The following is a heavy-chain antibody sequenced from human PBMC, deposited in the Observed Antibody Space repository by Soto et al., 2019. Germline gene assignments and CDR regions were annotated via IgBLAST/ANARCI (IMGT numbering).Heavy chain of an antibody. CDR2: IYYSGSI. Sequence: SETLSPTCTVSGGSISSDYWSWIRQPPGKGLEWIGFIYYSGSINYNPSLESRVAISVDTSKNQFSLKLTSVTAADTAVYYCARRWDWGSLGFWGKGTLVTVSS. J-gene: IGHJ4*02. CDR1: GGSISSDY. V-gene: IGHV4-59*08. D-gene: IGHD3-16*01. CDR3: ARRWDWGSLGF.